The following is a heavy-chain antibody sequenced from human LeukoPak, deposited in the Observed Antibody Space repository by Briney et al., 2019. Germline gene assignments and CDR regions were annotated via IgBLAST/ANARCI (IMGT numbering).Heavy chain of an antibody. V-gene: IGHV3-23*01. J-gene: IGHJ6*02. CDR3: ATSWGYSYGSSYGMAV. CDR2: ISGSGGST. Sequence: GGSLRLSCAASGFTFSSYAMSWVRQAPGKGLEWVSTISGSGGSTYHADSVKGRFTISRDNSKNTLYLQMNSLRAEDTAVYYCATSWGYSYGSSYGMAVCGQGTTVTVSS. CDR1: GFTFSSYA. D-gene: IGHD5-18*01.